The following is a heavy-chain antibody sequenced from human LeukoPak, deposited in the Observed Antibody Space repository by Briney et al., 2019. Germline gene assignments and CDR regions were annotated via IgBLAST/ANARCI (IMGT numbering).Heavy chain of an antibody. CDR2: INPNSGGT. CDR1: GYTFTGYY. Sequence: ASVKVSCKASGYTFTGYYMHWVRQAPGQGLEWMGWINPNSGGTNYAQRFQGRVTMTRDTSISRAYMELSRLRSDDAAVYYCARVRGVAAARGAFDIWGQGTMVTVSS. J-gene: IGHJ3*02. D-gene: IGHD6-13*01. CDR3: ARVRGVAAARGAFDI. V-gene: IGHV1-2*02.